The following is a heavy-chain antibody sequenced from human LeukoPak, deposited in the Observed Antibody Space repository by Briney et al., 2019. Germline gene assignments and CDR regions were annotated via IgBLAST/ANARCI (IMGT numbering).Heavy chain of an antibody. CDR3: ARGSGGWAQWLVQGDY. V-gene: IGHV4-34*01. J-gene: IGHJ4*02. CDR2: INHSGST. Sequence: SETLSLTCAVYGGSFSGYYWSWIRQPPGKGLEWIGEINHSGSTNYNPSLKSRVTISVGTSKNQFSLKLSSVTAADTAVYYCARGSGGWAQWLVQGDYWGQGTLVTVSS. D-gene: IGHD6-19*01. CDR1: GGSFSGYY.